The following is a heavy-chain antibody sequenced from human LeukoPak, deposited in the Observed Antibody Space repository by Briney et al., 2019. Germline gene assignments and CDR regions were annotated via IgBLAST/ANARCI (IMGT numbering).Heavy chain of an antibody. J-gene: IGHJ5*02. CDR3: ARDLSIVVVVAATPNWFDP. D-gene: IGHD2-15*01. CDR2: INPNSGGT. Sequence: ASVKVSCKASGYTFTCYYMHWVRQAPGQGLEWMGRINPNSGGTNDAQKFQGRVTMTRDTSISTAYMELSRLRSDDTAVYYCARDLSIVVVVAATPNWFDPWGQGTLVTVSS. CDR1: GYTFTCYY. V-gene: IGHV1-2*06.